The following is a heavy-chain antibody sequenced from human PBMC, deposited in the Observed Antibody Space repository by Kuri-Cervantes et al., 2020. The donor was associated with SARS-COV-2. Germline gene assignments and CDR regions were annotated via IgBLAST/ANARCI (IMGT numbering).Heavy chain of an antibody. CDR2: IYSGGGT. D-gene: IGHD1-1*01. J-gene: IGHJ3*02. Sequence: GESLKISCAASGFTVSSNYMSWVRQAPGKGLEWVSVIYSGGGTYYADSVKGRFTISRDNYKNTLYPQMNSLRAEDTAVYYCARRESWKGDFDIWGQGTMVTVSS. CDR1: GFTVSSNY. CDR3: ARRESWKGDFDI. V-gene: IGHV3-53*01.